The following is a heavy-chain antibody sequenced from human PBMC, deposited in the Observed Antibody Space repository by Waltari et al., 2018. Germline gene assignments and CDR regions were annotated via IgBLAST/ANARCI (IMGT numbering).Heavy chain of an antibody. V-gene: IGHV4-34*01. Sequence: QVQLQQWGAGLLKPSETLSLTCAVYGGSFSGYYWSWIRQPPGKGLEWIGEINHSGSTNYNPSLKSRVTISVDTSKNQFSLKLSSVTAADTAVYYCARGGYGDPVRFDPWGQGTLVTVSS. D-gene: IGHD4-17*01. CDR3: ARGGYGDPVRFDP. CDR2: INHSGST. CDR1: GGSFSGYY. J-gene: IGHJ5*02.